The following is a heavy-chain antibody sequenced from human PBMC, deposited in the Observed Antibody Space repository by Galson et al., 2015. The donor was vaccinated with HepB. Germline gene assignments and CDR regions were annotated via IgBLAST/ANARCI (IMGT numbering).Heavy chain of an antibody. CDR3: ARDFYDKSSDY. Sequence: SVKVSCKASGYTFSNHAITWVRQAPGQGLEWMGGIYTNMGIPTYAQGFTGRFVFSLDTSVSTAHLQINRLKAEDTAVYYCARDFYDKSSDYWGQGTLITVSS. J-gene: IGHJ4*02. CDR1: GYTFSNHA. V-gene: IGHV7-4-1*02. D-gene: IGHD2/OR15-2a*01. CDR2: IYTNMGIP.